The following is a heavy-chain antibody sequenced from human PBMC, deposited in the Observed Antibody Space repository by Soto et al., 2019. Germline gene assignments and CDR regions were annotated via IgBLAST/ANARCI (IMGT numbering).Heavy chain of an antibody. D-gene: IGHD6-19*01. CDR3: ARDRWQWLDYFDY. CDR2: INAGNGNT. Sequence: ASVKVSFKASGYTFTGYAMHWVRQAPGQRLEWMGWINAGNGNTKYSQKFQGRVTITRDTSASTAYMELSSLRSEDTAVYYCARDRWQWLDYFDYWGQGTLVTVSS. V-gene: IGHV1-3*01. CDR1: GYTFTGYA. J-gene: IGHJ4*02.